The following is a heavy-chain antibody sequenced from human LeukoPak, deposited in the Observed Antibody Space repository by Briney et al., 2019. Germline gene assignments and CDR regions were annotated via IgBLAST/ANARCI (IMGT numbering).Heavy chain of an antibody. Sequence: SETLSLTCTVSGGSITNYYWNWIRQPAGRGLEWIGRIYTSGITNYSPSLESRVTMSVDTSKNQISLKMTSVTAADTAVYYCARDVPGTSSFDYWGQGTLVTVSS. J-gene: IGHJ4*02. CDR2: IYTSGIT. D-gene: IGHD3/OR15-3a*01. CDR3: ARDVPGTSSFDY. CDR1: GGSITNYY. V-gene: IGHV4-4*07.